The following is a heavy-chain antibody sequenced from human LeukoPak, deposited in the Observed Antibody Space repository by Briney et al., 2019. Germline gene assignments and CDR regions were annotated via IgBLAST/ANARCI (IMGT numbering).Heavy chain of an antibody. CDR1: GGSISSYY. J-gene: IGHJ5*02. V-gene: IGHV4-4*07. Sequence: PSETLCLTCTVSGGSISSYYWSWIRQPAGKGLEWIGRIYTSGSTNYNRSLKSRVTMSVDTSKNQFSLELRSVTGADTAVYYCARDHPRVNWFDPWGRGTLVTVS. CDR3: ARDHPRVNWFDP. CDR2: IYTSGST.